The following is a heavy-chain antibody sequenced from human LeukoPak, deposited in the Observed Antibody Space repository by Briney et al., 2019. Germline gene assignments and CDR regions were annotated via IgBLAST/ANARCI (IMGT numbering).Heavy chain of an antibody. CDR1: GFTFGDYY. D-gene: IGHD5-24*01. J-gene: IGHJ3*02. Sequence: GGSLRLSXAASGFTFGDYYMSWIRQPPGKGLEWLSYISSSGSTIYYADSVKGRFTISRDNAKNSLYLQMNSLRAEDTAVYYCARARDGYNSGAFDIWGQGTMVTVPS. V-gene: IGHV3-11*04. CDR3: ARARDGYNSGAFDI. CDR2: ISSSGSTI.